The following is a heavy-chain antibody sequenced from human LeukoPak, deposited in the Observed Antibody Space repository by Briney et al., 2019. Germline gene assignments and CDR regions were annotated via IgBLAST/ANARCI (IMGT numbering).Heavy chain of an antibody. Sequence: GESLKISCKGSGYSFATYWIGWVRQMPGKGLEWMGIIYPGDSDMRYSPSFQGQVTISADKSISIAYLQWSTLKASDTAVYYCVRHGIGYTYASDYWGQGTLVTVSS. CDR1: GYSFATYW. J-gene: IGHJ4*02. CDR3: VRHGIGYTYASDY. D-gene: IGHD5-18*01. CDR2: IYPGDSDM. V-gene: IGHV5-51*01.